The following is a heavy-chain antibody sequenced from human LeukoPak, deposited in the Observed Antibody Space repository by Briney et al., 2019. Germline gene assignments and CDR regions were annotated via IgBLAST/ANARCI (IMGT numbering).Heavy chain of an antibody. CDR3: ARDLAAAGTGGFDY. J-gene: IGHJ4*02. D-gene: IGHD6-19*01. Sequence: GGSLRLSCAASGFTFSSYSMNWVRQAPGKGLEWVSYISSSGSTIYYADSVKGRFTISRDNAKSSLHLQMNSLRAEDTAVYYCARDLAAAGTGGFDYWGQGTLVTVSS. V-gene: IGHV3-48*04. CDR2: ISSSGSTI. CDR1: GFTFSSYS.